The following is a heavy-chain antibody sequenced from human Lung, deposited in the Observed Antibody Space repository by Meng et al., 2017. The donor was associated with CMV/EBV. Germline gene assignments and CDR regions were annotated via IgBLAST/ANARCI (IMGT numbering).Heavy chain of an antibody. D-gene: IGHD6-6*01. CDR3: ARDLMGDSSSI. J-gene: IGHJ4*02. CDR1: GSTFTGYD. V-gene: IGHV1-2*02. Sequence: CKASGSTFTGYDMHWVRQAPGQGLEWMGWINPNSGGTNYAQKFQGRVTMTRDTSISTAYMELSRLRSDDTAVYYCARDLMGDSSSIWGQGTLVTVSS. CDR2: INPNSGGT.